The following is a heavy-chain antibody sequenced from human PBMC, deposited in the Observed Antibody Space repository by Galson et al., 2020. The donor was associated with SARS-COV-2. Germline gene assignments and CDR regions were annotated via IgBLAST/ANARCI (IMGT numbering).Heavy chain of an antibody. V-gene: IGHV6-1*01. J-gene: IGHJ6*02. CDR3: ARDPIYCSPSFPYYYYYGMDV. CDR2: TYYRSKWYN. Sequence: SQTLSLTCAISGDSVSSTNAAWNWIRQSPSRGLEWLGRTYYRSKWYNDYAVSVKSRITINPDTSKNQFSLQFNSVTPEDTAVYFCARDPIYCSPSFPYYYYYGMDVWCQGTTVTVSS. D-gene: IGHD2-21*02. CDR1: GDSVSSTNAA.